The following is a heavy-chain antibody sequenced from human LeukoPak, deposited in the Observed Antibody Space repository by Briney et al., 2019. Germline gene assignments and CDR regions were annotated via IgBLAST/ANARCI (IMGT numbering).Heavy chain of an antibody. V-gene: IGHV3-30*04. CDR2: ISYDGSNK. CDR1: GFTFSSYA. D-gene: IGHD4-17*01. CDR3: ARGTDQYHYYGMDV. Sequence: GGSLRLSCAASGFTFSSYAMHWVRQAPGKGLEWVAVISYDGSNKYYADSVKGRFTISRDNSKNTLYLQMNSLRAEDTAVYYCARGTDQYHYYGMDVWGQGTTVTVSS. J-gene: IGHJ6*02.